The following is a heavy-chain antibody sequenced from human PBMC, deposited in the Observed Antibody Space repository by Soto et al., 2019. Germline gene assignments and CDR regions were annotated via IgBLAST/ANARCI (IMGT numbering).Heavy chain of an antibody. J-gene: IGHJ5*02. V-gene: IGHV4-59*01. CDR2: IYYSGST. CDR3: ARGIRAAAAGKNWFAP. Sequence: QVQLQESGPGLVKPSETLSLTCTVSGGSISSYYWSWIRQPPGKGLEWIGYIYYSGSTNYNPSLKSRVTISVDTSKNQFSLKLSSVTAADTAVYYCARGIRAAAAGKNWFAPWGQGTLVTVSS. CDR1: GGSISSYY. D-gene: IGHD6-13*01.